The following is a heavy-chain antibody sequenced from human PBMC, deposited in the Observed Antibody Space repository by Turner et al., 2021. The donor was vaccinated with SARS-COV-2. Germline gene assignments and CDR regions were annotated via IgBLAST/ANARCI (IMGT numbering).Heavy chain of an antibody. J-gene: IGHJ6*02. CDR2: IWYDGSNK. CDR1: GFTFRTYG. D-gene: IGHD2-2*01. Sequence: QVQLLESGGGVVQPGRSLRLSCAASGFTFRTYGMPGVRQAPGKGLEWVEVIWYDGSNKYYADSVKGRFTISRDNSKNTLYLQMNSLRAEDTAVYYCAREFIVVVPTRGWEEPRNYYYGMDVWGQGTTVTVSS. V-gene: IGHV3-33*01. CDR3: AREFIVVVPTRGWEEPRNYYYGMDV.